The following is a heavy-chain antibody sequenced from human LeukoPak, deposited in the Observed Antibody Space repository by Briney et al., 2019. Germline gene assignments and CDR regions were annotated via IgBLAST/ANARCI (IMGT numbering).Heavy chain of an antibody. D-gene: IGHD6-13*01. CDR2: ISSSSSYI. CDR3: ARRRGEAAGPTDY. Sequence: GGSLRLSCAASGFTFSSYSMNWVRQAPGKGLEWVSSISSSSSYIYYADSVKGRFTISRDNAKNSLYLQMNSLRAEDTAVYYCARRRGEAAGPTDYWGQGTLVTVSS. CDR1: GFTFSSYS. J-gene: IGHJ4*02. V-gene: IGHV3-21*01.